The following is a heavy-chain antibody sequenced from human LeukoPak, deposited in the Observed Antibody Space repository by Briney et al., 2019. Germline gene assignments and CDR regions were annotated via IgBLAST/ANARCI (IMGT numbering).Heavy chain of an antibody. CDR2: IRSKANSYAT. V-gene: IGHV3-73*01. Sequence: GGSLRLSCAVSGFTFSNYAMSWVRQAPGKGLEWVGRIRSKANSYATAYAASVKGRFTISRDDSKNTAYLQMNSLKTEDTAVYYCTRHYDYYGSGMDYWGQGTLVTVSS. CDR1: GFTFSNYA. CDR3: TRHYDYYGSGMDY. J-gene: IGHJ4*02. D-gene: IGHD3-10*01.